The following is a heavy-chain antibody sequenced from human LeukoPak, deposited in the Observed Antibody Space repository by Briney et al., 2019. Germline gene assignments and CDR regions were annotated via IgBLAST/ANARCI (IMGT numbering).Heavy chain of an antibody. Sequence: PGGSLRLSCAASGFTFSSYGMHWVRQAPGKGLEWVAFIRYDGSNKYYADSVKGRFTISRDNSKNTLYLQMNSLRAEDTAVYYCAKAWGIQHTRAREANDAFDIWGQGTMVTVSS. V-gene: IGHV3-30*02. CDR1: GFTFSSYG. CDR3: AKAWGIQHTRAREANDAFDI. J-gene: IGHJ3*02. CDR2: IRYDGSNK. D-gene: IGHD5-18*01.